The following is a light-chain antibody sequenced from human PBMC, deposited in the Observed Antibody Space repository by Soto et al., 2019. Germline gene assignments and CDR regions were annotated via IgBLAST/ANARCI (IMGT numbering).Light chain of an antibody. CDR2: DAS. CDR1: QSLGSW. J-gene: IGKJ4*01. CDR3: QQSYSTLLT. V-gene: IGKV1-39*01. Sequence: IQMTQSPSTLSASVGDRVTITCGASQSLGSWLAWYQQKPGKAPILLVFDASTLQSGVPSRFSGSGSGTDFTLTISSLQPEDFATYYCQQSYSTLLTFGGGTKVDI.